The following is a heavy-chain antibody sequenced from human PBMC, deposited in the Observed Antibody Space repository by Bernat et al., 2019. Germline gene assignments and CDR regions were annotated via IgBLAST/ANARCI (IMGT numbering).Heavy chain of an antibody. CDR3: AKDAEPNYYFDY. D-gene: IGHD1-1*01. CDR2: IRYDGSNK. V-gene: IGHV3-30*02. Sequence: QVQLVESGGGVVQPGGSLRLSCAASGFTFSSYGMHWVRQAPGKGLGWVAFIRYDGSNKYYADSVKGRFTISRDNSKNTLYLQMNSLRAEDTAVYYCAKDAEPNYYFDYWGQGTLVTVSS. CDR1: GFTFSSYG. J-gene: IGHJ4*02.